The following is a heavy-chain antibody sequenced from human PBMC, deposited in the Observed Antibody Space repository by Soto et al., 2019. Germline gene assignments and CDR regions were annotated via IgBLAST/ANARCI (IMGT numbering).Heavy chain of an antibody. Sequence: GASVKVSCKASGHTFTSYGISWVRQAPGQVLEWMGWISAYNGNTNYAQKLQGRFTISRDNSKNTLYLQMNSLRAEDTAVYYCARDLPARGYSYGYEDYYYGMDVWGQGTTVTVSS. CDR1: GHTFTSYG. J-gene: IGHJ6*02. CDR2: ISAYNGNT. CDR3: ARDLPARGYSYGYEDYYYGMDV. D-gene: IGHD5-18*01. V-gene: IGHV1-18*04.